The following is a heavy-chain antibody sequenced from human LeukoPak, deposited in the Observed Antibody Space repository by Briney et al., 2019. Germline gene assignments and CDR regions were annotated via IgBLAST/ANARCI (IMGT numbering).Heavy chain of an antibody. V-gene: IGHV1-58*01. CDR1: GFTFTSSA. J-gene: IGHJ3*02. CDR3: AAGDILTGYSPMSAFDI. Sequence: PGTSVTVSCKASGFTFTSSAVQWVRQARGQRLEWIGWIFVGSGNTNYAQKFQERVTITRDMSTSTAYMELSSLRSEDTAVYYCAAGDILTGYSPMSAFDIWGQGTMVTVSS. CDR2: IFVGSGNT. D-gene: IGHD3-9*01.